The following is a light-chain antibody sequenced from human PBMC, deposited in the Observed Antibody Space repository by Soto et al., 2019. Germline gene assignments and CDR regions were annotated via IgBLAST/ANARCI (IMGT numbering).Light chain of an antibody. J-gene: IGKJ1*01. CDR1: QSISDY. CDR3: QQYYTYWHM. Sequence: SVGDRVIITCRASQSISDYLAWYQQKPGKAPKLLIYDASNLESGVPSTFSGSGSGTEFTLTISSLQPDDFATYYCQQYYTYWHMFGQGTKV. CDR2: DAS. V-gene: IGKV1-5*01.